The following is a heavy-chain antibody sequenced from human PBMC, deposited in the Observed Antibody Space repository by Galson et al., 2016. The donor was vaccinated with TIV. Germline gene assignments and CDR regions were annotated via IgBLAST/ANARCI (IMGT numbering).Heavy chain of an antibody. J-gene: IGHJ6*02. CDR2: ISACGGRT. CDR3: TKVPSSGFSYYYGLDV. CDR1: GFTFSSYA. D-gene: IGHD3-22*01. V-gene: IGHV3-23*01. Sequence: SLRLSCAASGFTFSSYAMTWVRQAPGKGLEWVSRISACGGRTDYADSLKGRFTISRDNSKNTVFLQMNSLRAEDTAVYYCTKVPSSGFSYYYGLDVWGQGTTVTVSS.